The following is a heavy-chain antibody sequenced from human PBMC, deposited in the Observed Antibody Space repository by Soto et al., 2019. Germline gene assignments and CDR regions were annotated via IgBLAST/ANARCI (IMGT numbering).Heavy chain of an antibody. Sequence: PGGSLRLSCAASGFTFSSYSMNWVRQAPGKGLEWVAVISYDGSNKYYADSVKGRFTISRDNAKNTLYLQMNSLRAEDTALYYCAKSRGTSGWYFGNAFHIWCQGPMVTVAS. J-gene: IGHJ3*02. CDR2: ISYDGSNK. CDR3: AKSRGTSGWYFGNAFHI. V-gene: IGHV3-30*18. CDR1: GFTFSSYS. D-gene: IGHD6-19*01.